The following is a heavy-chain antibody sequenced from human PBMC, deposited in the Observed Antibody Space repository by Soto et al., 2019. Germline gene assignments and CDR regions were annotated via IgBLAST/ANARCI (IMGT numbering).Heavy chain of an antibody. CDR1: GGSISSTDW. CDR2: IYHGGST. J-gene: IGHJ4*02. V-gene: IGHV4-4*02. D-gene: IGHD1-26*01. Sequence: QVQLQESGPGLVKPSGTLSLTCAVSGGSISSTDWWSWVRQPPGKGLEWIGEIYHGGSTNYNPSLESRVTISVDRSQNQFSLKLTSVTAADTAVYYCASSKSGGSYYFDYWGQGTLVTVSS. CDR3: ASSKSGGSYYFDY.